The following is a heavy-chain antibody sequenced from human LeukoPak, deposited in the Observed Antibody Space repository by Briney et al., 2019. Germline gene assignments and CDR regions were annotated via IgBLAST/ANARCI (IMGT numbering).Heavy chain of an antibody. CDR3: ARRAGAYSHPYDY. V-gene: IGHV3-53*01. Sequence: GGSLRLSCAASGFTFSSYAMSWVRQAPGKGLEWVSIIYSGGSTFYADSVKGRFTISRDNSKNTLYLQMNSLRVEDTAVYYCARRAGAYSHPYDYWGQGTLVTVSS. J-gene: IGHJ4*02. D-gene: IGHD4/OR15-4a*01. CDR2: IYSGGST. CDR1: GFTFSSYA.